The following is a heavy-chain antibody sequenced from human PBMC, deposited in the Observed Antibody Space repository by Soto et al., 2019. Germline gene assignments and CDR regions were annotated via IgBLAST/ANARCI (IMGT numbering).Heavy chain of an antibody. V-gene: IGHV5-51*01. CDR2: IYPGDSDT. Sequence: GESLKISCKGSGYTFTSYWIGWVRQMPGQGLEWMGFIYPGDSDTRYSPSFQGQVTISADKSIGTAYLQWSSLKASDTAIYYCVRLSGCSNGVCYSLDYGGKGILVTVSS. CDR1: GYTFTSYW. CDR3: VRLSGCSNGVCYSLDY. J-gene: IGHJ4*02. D-gene: IGHD2-8*01.